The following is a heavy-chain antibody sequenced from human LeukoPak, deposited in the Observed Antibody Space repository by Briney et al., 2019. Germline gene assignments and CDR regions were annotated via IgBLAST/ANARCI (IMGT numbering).Heavy chain of an antibody. CDR3: ASNTYSSSWTNWFDP. CDR2: IYTSGST. D-gene: IGHD6-13*01. Sequence: PSETLSLTCTVSGGSISSYYWSWIRQPAGKGLEWIGRIYTSGSTNYNPSLKSRVTMSVDTSKNQFSLKLSSVTAADTAVYYCASNTYSSSWTNWFDPWGQGTLVTVS. CDR1: GGSISSYY. J-gene: IGHJ5*02. V-gene: IGHV4-4*07.